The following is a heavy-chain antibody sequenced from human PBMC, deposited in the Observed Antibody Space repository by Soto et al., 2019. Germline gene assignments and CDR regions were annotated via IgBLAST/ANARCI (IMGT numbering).Heavy chain of an antibody. CDR3: ESQYGSALPVY. CDR2: ISSGGGTT. CDR1: GLTFSSYE. J-gene: IGHJ4*02. D-gene: IGHD3-10*01. Sequence: GGSLRLSCAASGLTFSSYEVNWVRQAPGKGLEWVSYISSGGGTTYYADSVKGRFTISRDNAKNSLYLQMNSLRAEDTALYYCESQYGSALPVYWGQGTLVTVSS. V-gene: IGHV3-48*03.